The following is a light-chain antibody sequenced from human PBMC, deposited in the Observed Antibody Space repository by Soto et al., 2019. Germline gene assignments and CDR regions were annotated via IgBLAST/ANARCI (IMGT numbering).Light chain of an antibody. CDR3: KQYNNWPS. J-gene: IGKJ1*01. CDR2: GAS. Sequence: EIVMTQSPATLSVSPGERATLSCRASQSVSSNLAWYQQKPGQAPRLLIYGASTRATGIPARFSGSGSGTEFTLTISSLQSEDFAVYYCKQYNNWPSFGQGTXVDIK. V-gene: IGKV3-15*01. CDR1: QSVSSN.